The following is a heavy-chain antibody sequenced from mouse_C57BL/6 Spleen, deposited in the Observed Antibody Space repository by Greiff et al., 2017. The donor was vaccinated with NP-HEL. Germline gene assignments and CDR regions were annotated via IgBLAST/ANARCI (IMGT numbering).Heavy chain of an antibody. Sequence: QVQLQQPGAELVRPGSSVKLSCKASGYTFTSYWMHWVKQRPIQGLEWIGNIDPSDSETPYNQKFKDKATLTVDKSSSTAYMQLSSLKSEDSAVYYCARTGTFDYWGQGTTLTVSS. D-gene: IGHD4-1*01. J-gene: IGHJ2*01. V-gene: IGHV1-52*01. CDR2: IDPSDSET. CDR3: ARTGTFDY. CDR1: GYTFTSYW.